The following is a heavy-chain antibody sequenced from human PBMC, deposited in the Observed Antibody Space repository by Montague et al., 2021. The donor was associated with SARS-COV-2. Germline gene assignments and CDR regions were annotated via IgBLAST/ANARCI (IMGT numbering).Heavy chain of an antibody. CDR1: GGSISSYY. Sequence: SETLSLTCTVSGGSISSYYWSWIRQPPGKGLEWIGYIYYSGSTNYNPSXXSRITISVDTSKYQFSLNLSPVTAADTAAYYCARALRRWIHINPCFDFWGQGTMVTVSS. CDR3: ARALRRWIHINPCFDF. D-gene: IGHD5-24*01. CDR2: IYYSGST. J-gene: IGHJ4*02. V-gene: IGHV4-59*01.